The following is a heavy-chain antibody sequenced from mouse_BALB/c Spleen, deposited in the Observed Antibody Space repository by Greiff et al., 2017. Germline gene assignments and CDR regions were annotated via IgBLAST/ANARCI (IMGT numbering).Heavy chain of an antibody. CDR1: GYTFTSYW. J-gene: IGHJ4*01. V-gene: IGHV1S22*01. Sequence: LQQPGSELVRPGASVKLSCKASGYTFTSYWMHWVKQRPGQGLEWIGNIYHGSGSTNYDEKFKSKATLTVDTSSSTAYMQLSSLTSEDSAVYYCTRGEKIYGNYYAMDYWGQGTSVTVSS. CDR2: IYHGSGST. CDR3: TRGEKIYGNYYAMDY. D-gene: IGHD2-1*01.